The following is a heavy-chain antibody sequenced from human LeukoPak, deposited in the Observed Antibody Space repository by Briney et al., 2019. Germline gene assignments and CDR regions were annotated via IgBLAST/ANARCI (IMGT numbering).Heavy chain of an antibody. V-gene: IGHV3-23*01. Sequence: PGGSLRLSCAASGFTLSSYAMSWVRQAPGMGLEWVSTISSSDGNTFYADSAKGRFTISRDNSKNTLYLQMNSLRAEDTAVYYCVSGVVIIKGSDCWGQGTLVTVSS. D-gene: IGHD3-3*01. CDR3: VSGVVIIKGSDC. J-gene: IGHJ4*02. CDR1: GFTLSSYA. CDR2: ISSSDGNT.